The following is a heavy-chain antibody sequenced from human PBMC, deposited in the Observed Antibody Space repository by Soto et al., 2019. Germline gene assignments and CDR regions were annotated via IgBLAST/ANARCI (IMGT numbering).Heavy chain of an antibody. CDR3: ARDQYCSGGSCYTDAFAI. Sequence: QVQLVQSGAEVKKPGSSVKVSCKASGGTFSSYTIRWVRQAPGQGLEWMGRIIPILGIANYAQKFQGRVTITADKSTSKAYMELSSLRSEDTAVYYCARDQYCSGGSCYTDAFAIWGQGTMVTVSS. D-gene: IGHD2-15*01. CDR1: GGTFSSYT. CDR2: IIPILGIA. J-gene: IGHJ3*02. V-gene: IGHV1-69*08.